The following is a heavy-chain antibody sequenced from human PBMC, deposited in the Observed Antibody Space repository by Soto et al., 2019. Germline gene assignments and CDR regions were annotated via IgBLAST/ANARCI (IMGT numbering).Heavy chain of an antibody. V-gene: IGHV3-30*18. Sequence: GALRLSCAASGFTFSSYGMHWVRQAPGKGLEWVAVISYDGSNKYYADSVKGRFTISRDNSKNTLYLQMNSLRAEDTAVYYCAKDVTEGYSYGYYGYWGQGTLVTVSS. D-gene: IGHD5-18*01. CDR1: GFTFSSYG. CDR2: ISYDGSNK. CDR3: AKDVTEGYSYGYYGY. J-gene: IGHJ4*02.